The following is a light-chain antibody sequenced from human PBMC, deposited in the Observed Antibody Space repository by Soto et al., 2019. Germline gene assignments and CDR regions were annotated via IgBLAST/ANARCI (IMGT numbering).Light chain of an antibody. CDR1: SSNIGSNT. CDR2: SNN. J-gene: IGLJ2*01. Sequence: QSVLTQPPSASGTPGQRVTISCSGSSSNIGSNTVNWYQQLPGTAPKLLIYSNNQRPSEVPDRFSGSKSGASASLAISALQSEDEADYYCAAWDNSLNGPVFGGGTQLTVL. CDR3: AAWDNSLNGPV. V-gene: IGLV1-44*01.